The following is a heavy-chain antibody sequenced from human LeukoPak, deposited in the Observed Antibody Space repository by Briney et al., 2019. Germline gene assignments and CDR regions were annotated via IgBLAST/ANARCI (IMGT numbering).Heavy chain of an antibody. CDR2: IYHSGST. V-gene: IGHV4-4*02. D-gene: IGHD2-2*01. J-gene: IGHJ5*02. CDR1: GGSISSSNW. CDR3: ARARGGTYQLQFSNWFDP. Sequence: SGTLSPTCAVSGGSISSSNWWSWVRQPPGKGLEWIGEIYHSGSTNYNPSLKSRVTISVDTSKNQFSLKLSSVIAADTAVYYCARARGGTYQLQFSNWFDPWGQGTLVTVSS.